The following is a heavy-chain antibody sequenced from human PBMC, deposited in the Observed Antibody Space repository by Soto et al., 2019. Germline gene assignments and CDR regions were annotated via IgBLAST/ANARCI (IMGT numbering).Heavy chain of an antibody. D-gene: IGHD3-3*01. CDR3: ARDYAYYDFTHLPLGFDY. V-gene: IGHV3-30-3*01. J-gene: IGHJ4*02. CDR2: ISYDGSNK. CDR1: GFTFSSYA. Sequence: GGSLRLSCAASGFTFSSYAMHWVRQAPGKGLEWVAVISYDGSNKYYADSVKGRFTISRDNSKNTLYLQMNSLRAEDTAVYYCARDYAYYDFTHLPLGFDYWGQGTLVTVSS.